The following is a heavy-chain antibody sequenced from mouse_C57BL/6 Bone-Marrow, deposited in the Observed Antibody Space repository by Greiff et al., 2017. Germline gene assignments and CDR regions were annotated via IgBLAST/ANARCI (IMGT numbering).Heavy chain of an antibody. CDR1: GYTFTSYG. J-gene: IGHJ3*01. CDR3: ARSGMIEGAWFAY. D-gene: IGHD2-3*01. CDR2: IYPRSGNT. V-gene: IGHV1-81*01. Sequence: QVQLQQSGAELARPGASVKLSCKASGYTFTSYGISWVKQRTGQGLEWIGKIYPRSGNTYYNEKFKGKATLTADKSSSTAYMELRRLTSEDSAVYFWARSGMIEGAWFAYWGQGTLVTVSA.